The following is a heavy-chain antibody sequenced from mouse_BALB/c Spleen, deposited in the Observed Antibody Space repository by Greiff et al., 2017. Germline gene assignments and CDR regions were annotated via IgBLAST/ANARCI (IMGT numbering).Heavy chain of an antibody. V-gene: IGHV5-6-5*01. CDR1: GFTFSSYA. CDR3: ARGPRLLRQLKFDV. CDR2: ISSGGST. D-gene: IGHD1-2*01. J-gene: IGHJ1*01. Sequence: EVQRVESGGGLVKPGGSLKLSCAASGFTFSSYAMSWVRQTPEKRLEWVASISSGGSTYYPDSVKGRFTISRDNARNILYLQMSSLRSEDTAMYYCARGPRLLRQLKFDVWGAGTTVTVSS.